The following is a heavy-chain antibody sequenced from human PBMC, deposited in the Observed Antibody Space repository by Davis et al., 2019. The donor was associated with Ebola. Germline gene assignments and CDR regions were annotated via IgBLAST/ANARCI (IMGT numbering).Heavy chain of an antibody. CDR1: AFTFSNYW. CDR3: ARARSGNYGLFDY. J-gene: IGHJ4*02. D-gene: IGHD1-26*01. V-gene: IGHV3-74*01. CDR2: INSDGTFT. Sequence: PGGSLRLSCAASAFTFSNYWMYWVRQAPGEGLMCVSRINSDGTFTTYADSVKGRFTISRDNAKNTLYLQMDSLRAEDTAVYYCARARSGNYGLFDYWSQGTLVTVSS.